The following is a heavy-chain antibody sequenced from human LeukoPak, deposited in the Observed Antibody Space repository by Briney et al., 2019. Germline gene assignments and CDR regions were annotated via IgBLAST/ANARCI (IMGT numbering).Heavy chain of an antibody. D-gene: IGHD3-22*01. Sequence: GGSLRLPCAASGFTFSSYAMSWVRQAPGKGLEWVSAISGSGGSTYYADSVKGRFTISRGNSKNTLYLQMNSLRAEDTAVYYCAIRGITMIGGDYWGQGTLVTVSS. CDR3: AIRGITMIGGDY. CDR1: GFTFSSYA. J-gene: IGHJ4*02. V-gene: IGHV3-23*01. CDR2: ISGSGGST.